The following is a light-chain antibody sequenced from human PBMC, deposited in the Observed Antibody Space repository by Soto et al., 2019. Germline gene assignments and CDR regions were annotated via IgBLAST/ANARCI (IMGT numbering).Light chain of an antibody. CDR2: DAS. CDR3: QQFSSYPLT. V-gene: IGKV3-20*01. J-gene: IGKJ4*01. CDR1: QTVRNNY. Sequence: LLAPAPGTPSFSPGGRATPSFRGSQTVRNNYLAWYQQKPGQAPRLLIYDASSRATGIPDRFSGGGSGTDFTLTISRLEPEDFAVYYCQQFSSYPLTFGGGTKVDIK.